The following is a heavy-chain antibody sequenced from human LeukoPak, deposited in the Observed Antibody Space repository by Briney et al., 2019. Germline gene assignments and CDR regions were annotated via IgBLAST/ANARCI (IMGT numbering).Heavy chain of an antibody. CDR1: GYTFTSYA. D-gene: IGHD1-20*01. J-gene: IGHJ5*02. CDR2: ISVYNGNT. V-gene: IGHV1-18*01. CDR3: AGGPNNWNDET. Sequence: GASVKVSCKASGYTFTSYAMHWVRQAPGQGLEWMGWISVYNGNTNYAQKFQGRVTMTTDTSTSTAYMELRSLRSDDTAVYYCAGGPNNWNDETWGQGTLVTVSS.